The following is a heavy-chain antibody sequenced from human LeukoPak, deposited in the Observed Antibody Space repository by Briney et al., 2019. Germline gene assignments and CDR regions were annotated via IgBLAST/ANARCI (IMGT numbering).Heavy chain of an antibody. D-gene: IGHD3-22*01. CDR1: GYTFTSYD. CDR2: MNPNSGNT. V-gene: IGHV1-8*01. CDR3: ARGVRYYYDSSGCNPFDY. J-gene: IGHJ4*02. Sequence: GASVKVSCKASGYTFTSYDINWVRQATGQGLEWRGWMNPNSGNTGYAQKFQGRVTMTRNTSISTAYIELSSLRSEDTAVYYCARGVRYYYDSSGCNPFDYWGQGTLVTVSS.